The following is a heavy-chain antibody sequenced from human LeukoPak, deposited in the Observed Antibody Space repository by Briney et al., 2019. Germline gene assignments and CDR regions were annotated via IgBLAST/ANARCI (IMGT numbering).Heavy chain of an antibody. CDR2: IYYSGST. CDR3: ARGDGYLTLDY. CDR1: GGSISTYY. V-gene: IGHV4-59*01. Sequence: SETLSLTCTVSGGSISTYYWSWIRQPPGKGLEWIGYIYYSGSTTYNPSLKSRVTISVDMSKNQFSLKLSSVTAADTAVYYCARGDGYLTLDYWGQGTLVTVSS. D-gene: IGHD5-24*01. J-gene: IGHJ4*02.